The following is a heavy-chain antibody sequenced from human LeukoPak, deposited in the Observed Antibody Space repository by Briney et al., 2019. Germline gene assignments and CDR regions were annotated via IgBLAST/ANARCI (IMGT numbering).Heavy chain of an antibody. Sequence: GASVKVSCKASGYTFTGYYMHWVRQAPGQGLEWMGWINPNSGGTNYAQKFQGRVTMTRDTSISTAYMELSRLRSDDTAVYYCARAQNCGGDCYLPYYYYYYMDVRGKGTTVTVS. CDR2: INPNSGGT. V-gene: IGHV1-2*02. CDR3: ARAQNCGGDCYLPYYYYYYMDV. D-gene: IGHD2-21*01. J-gene: IGHJ6*03. CDR1: GYTFTGYY.